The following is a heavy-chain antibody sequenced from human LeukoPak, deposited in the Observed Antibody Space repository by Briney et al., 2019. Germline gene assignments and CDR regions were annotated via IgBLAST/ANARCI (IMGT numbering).Heavy chain of an antibody. D-gene: IGHD5-12*01. V-gene: IGHV1-18*01. CDR3: ARVRGVGLNYYYYYGMDV. CDR2: ISAYNGNT. Sequence: GASVKVFCKASGYTFTSYGISWVRQAPGQGLEWMGWISAYNGNTNYAQKLQGRVAMTTDTSTSTAYMELRGLRSDDTAVYYCARVRGVGLNYYYYYGMDVWGQGTTVTVSS. J-gene: IGHJ6*02. CDR1: GYTFTSYG.